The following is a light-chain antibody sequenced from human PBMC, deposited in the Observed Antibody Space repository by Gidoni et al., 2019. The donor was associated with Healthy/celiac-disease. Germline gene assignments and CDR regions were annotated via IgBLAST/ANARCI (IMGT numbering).Light chain of an antibody. J-gene: IGKJ1*01. Sequence: DIQMTQSPSSLSASVGDRVTSTCQASQDISNYLNWYQKKPGKAPKLLIYDASNLETGVPSRFSGSGSGTDFTFTISSLQPEDIATYYCQQYDNLLGTFGQGTKVEIK. V-gene: IGKV1-33*01. CDR1: QDISNY. CDR3: QQYDNLLGT. CDR2: DAS.